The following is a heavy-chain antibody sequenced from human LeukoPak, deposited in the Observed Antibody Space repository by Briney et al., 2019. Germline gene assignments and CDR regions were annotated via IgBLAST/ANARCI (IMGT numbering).Heavy chain of an antibody. CDR3: ARGGSSGGNAFDI. J-gene: IGHJ3*02. CDR1: GGTFSSYA. CDR2: IIPIFGTA. V-gene: IGHV1-69*05. Sequence: WASVKVSCKASGGTFSSYAISWVRQAPGQGLEGMGGIIPIFGTANYAQKFQGRVTITTDESTSTAYMELSSLRSEDTAVYHCARGGSSGGNAFDIWGQGTMVTVSS. D-gene: IGHD3-16*01.